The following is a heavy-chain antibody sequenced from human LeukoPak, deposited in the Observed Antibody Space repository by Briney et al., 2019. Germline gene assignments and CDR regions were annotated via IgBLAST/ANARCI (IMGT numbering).Heavy chain of an antibody. V-gene: IGHV4-38-2*01. J-gene: IGHJ6*03. Sequence: PSETLSLTCGVSGYPINNAYYWVWIRQPPGKGLEWIGSLYHPDSTYYNPSLKSRVTMSVDTSRNQFSLRLSLVTAADTAVYYCARQYDAYFYYYLDLRGTGTTVTVSS. CDR3: ARQYDAYFYYYLDL. CDR2: LYHPDST. CDR1: GYPINNAYY. D-gene: IGHD3-3*01.